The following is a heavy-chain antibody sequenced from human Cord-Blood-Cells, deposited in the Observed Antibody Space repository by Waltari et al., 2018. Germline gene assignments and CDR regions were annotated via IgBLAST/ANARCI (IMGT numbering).Heavy chain of an antibody. J-gene: IGHJ6*02. CDR1: GFPFDDYA. CDR2: ISWNSGSI. Sequence: EVQLVESGGGLVQPGRSLRLSCVASGFPFDDYAMHWVRPAPGKGLESVSGISWNSGSIGYADSVKGRFTISRDDAENSLYLQRNRLRAEYRALYYCAKDTAIAVAGTINNYYYYGMDVWVQGTTVTVSS. D-gene: IGHD6-19*01. V-gene: IGHV3-9*01. CDR3: AKDTAIAVAGTINNYYYYGMDV.